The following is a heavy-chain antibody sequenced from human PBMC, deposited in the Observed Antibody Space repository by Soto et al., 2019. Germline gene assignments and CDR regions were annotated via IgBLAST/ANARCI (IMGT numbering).Heavy chain of an antibody. Sequence: SETLSLTCTVSGGSISSGDYYWSWIRQPPGKGLEWIGYIYYSGSTYYNPSLKSRVTISVDTSKNQFSLKLSSVTAADTAVYYCARGSYYYDSSGYYHDWGQRSLVTVSS. V-gene: IGHV4-30-4*01. J-gene: IGHJ4*02. CDR3: ARGSYYYDSSGYYHD. D-gene: IGHD3-22*01. CDR2: IYYSGST. CDR1: GGSISSGDYY.